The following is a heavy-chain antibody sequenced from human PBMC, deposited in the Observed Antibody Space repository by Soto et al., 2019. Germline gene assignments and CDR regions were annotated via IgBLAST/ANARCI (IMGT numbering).Heavy chain of an antibody. CDR2: IWYDGSNK. J-gene: IGHJ4*02. V-gene: IGHV3-33*08. Sequence: GGSLRLSCAASGFTFSSYAMSWVRQAPGKGLEWVAVIWYDGSNKYYADSVKGRFTISRDNSKNTLYLQMNSLRAEDTAVYYCARDMMAAADFSYFDYWGQGTLVTVSS. CDR3: ARDMMAAADFSYFDY. D-gene: IGHD6-13*01. CDR1: GFTFSSYA.